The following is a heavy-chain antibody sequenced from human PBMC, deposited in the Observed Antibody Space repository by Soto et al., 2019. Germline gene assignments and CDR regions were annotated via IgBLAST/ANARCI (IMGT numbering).Heavy chain of an antibody. V-gene: IGHV3-30*03. CDR1: GFTFSSYG. Sequence: LVGSLRLSCAASGFTFSSYGMHWVRQAPGKGLEWVAVISYDGSNKYYADSVKGRFTISRDNSKNTLYLQMNSLRDEDTAVYYCARVIYGGWATIKDYHYYELEFRGQGTTVTV. J-gene: IGHJ6*02. CDR3: ARVIYGGWATIKDYHYYELEF. D-gene: IGHD5-12*01. CDR2: ISYDGSNK.